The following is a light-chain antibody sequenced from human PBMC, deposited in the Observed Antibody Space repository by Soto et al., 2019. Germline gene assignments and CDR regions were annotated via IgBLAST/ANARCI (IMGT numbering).Light chain of an antibody. V-gene: IGKV3-20*01. CDR3: QQYGRSSYT. CDR1: QSISSSY. Sequence: EIVLTQSPGTLSLSPGERATLSCRASQSISSSYLAWYQQKPVQAPRLRIYAASSRATGIPDRFSGSGSGTDFTLTISRLEHEDFAVYYWQQYGRSSYTFGQGTQLEIK. CDR2: AAS. J-gene: IGKJ2*01.